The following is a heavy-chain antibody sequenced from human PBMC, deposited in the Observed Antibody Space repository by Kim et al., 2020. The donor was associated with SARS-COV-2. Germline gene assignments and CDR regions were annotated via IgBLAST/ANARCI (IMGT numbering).Heavy chain of an antibody. D-gene: IGHD3-10*01. V-gene: IGHV2-5*02. CDR2: IYWDGET. CDR1: GFSLNTTGLA. J-gene: IGHJ4*02. CDR3: AHKSFDGCFDH. Sequence: SGPTLVNPTETLTLTCAFSGFSLNTTGLAVAWIRQPPGKALEWLGLIYWDGETRYRQSFKERLAITKDSSKHQVVFALSNTDPADTATYFCAHKSFDGCFDHWGQGTLVTVSA.